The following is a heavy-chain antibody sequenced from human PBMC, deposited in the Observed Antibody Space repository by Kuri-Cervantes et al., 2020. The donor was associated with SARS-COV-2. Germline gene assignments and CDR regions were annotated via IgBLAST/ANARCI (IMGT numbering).Heavy chain of an antibody. CDR2: IYYSGST. V-gene: IGHV4-59*08. Sequence: ESLKISCTVSGGSISSYYWSWIRQPPGKGLEWIGYIYYSGSTNYNPSLKSRVTISVDTSKNQFSLKLSSVTAAGTAVYYCATHYDFWSAFDYWGQGTLVTVSS. J-gene: IGHJ4*02. CDR3: ATHYDFWSAFDY. CDR1: GGSISSYY. D-gene: IGHD3-3*01.